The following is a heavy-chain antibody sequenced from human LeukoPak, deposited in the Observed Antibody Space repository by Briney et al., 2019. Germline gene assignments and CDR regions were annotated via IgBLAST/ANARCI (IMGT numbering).Heavy chain of an antibody. V-gene: IGHV3-7*01. J-gene: IGHJ6*02. CDR2: INQDGSEK. CDR3: ARDDLIAVAGTYYYYGMDV. D-gene: IGHD6-19*01. Sequence: PGGSLRLSCAASGFTFSSYWMSWVRQAPGKGLEWVANINQDGSEKYYVDSVKGRFTISRDNAKNSLYLQMNSLRAEDTAVYYCARDDLIAVAGTYYYYGMDVWGQGTTVTVSS. CDR1: GFTFSSYW.